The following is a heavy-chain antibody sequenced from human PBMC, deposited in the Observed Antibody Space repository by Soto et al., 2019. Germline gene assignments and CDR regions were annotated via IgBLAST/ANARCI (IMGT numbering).Heavy chain of an antibody. V-gene: IGHV3-48*03. J-gene: IGHJ3*02. CDR3: ARSKGFKMLFRGVAFDI. Sequence: GGSLRLSCAASGFTFSSYEMNWVRQAPGKGLEWVSYISSSGSTIYYADSVKGRFTISRDNAKNSLYLQMNSLRAEDTAVYYCARSKGFKMLFRGVAFDIWGQGTMVTVSS. CDR2: ISSSGSTI. D-gene: IGHD2-21*01. CDR1: GFTFSSYE.